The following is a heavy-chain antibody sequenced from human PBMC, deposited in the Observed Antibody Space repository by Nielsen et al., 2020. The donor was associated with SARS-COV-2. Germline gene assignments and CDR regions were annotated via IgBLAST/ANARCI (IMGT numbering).Heavy chain of an antibody. Sequence: GESLKISCAVSGFTFSSYGMHWVRQAPGKGLEWVAVIWYDGSNKYYSDSVKGRFTISRDNSKNTLYLQMNSLRAEDTAVYYCARDRVLRFLEWSPSSDYGMDVWGQGTTVTVSS. CDR3: ARDRVLRFLEWSPSSDYGMDV. CDR1: GFTFSSYG. V-gene: IGHV3-33*08. J-gene: IGHJ6*02. CDR2: IWYDGSNK. D-gene: IGHD3-3*01.